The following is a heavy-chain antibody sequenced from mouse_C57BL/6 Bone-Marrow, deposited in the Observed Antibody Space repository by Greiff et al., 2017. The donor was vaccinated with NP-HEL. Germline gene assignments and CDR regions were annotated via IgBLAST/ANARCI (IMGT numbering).Heavy chain of an antibody. CDR1: EYEFPSHD. CDR2: INRDGGST. J-gene: IGHJ4*01. Sequence: EVQLQESGGGLVQPGASLKLSCESNEYEFPSHDMSWVRQTTEKRLELVAAINRDGGSTYYPHTMESRFIFSRDHPTSTPYLQMSSLRSEDTALYYCARPRAGYAMDYGGQGTSVTVSS. D-gene: IGHD4-1*01. V-gene: IGHV5-2*01. CDR3: ARPRAGYAMDY.